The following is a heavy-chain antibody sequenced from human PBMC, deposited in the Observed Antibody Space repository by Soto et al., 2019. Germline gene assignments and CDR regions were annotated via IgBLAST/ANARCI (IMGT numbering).Heavy chain of an antibody. CDR3: ARVVVTAIRHYYYYGMDV. Sequence: SVKVSCKXSGGTFSSYAISWVRQAPGQGLEWMGGIIPIFGTANYAQKFQGRVTITADESTSTAYMELSSLRSEDTAVYYCARVVVTAIRHYYYYGMDVWGQGTTVTVSS. V-gene: IGHV1-69*13. D-gene: IGHD2-21*02. CDR2: IIPIFGTA. CDR1: GGTFSSYA. J-gene: IGHJ6*02.